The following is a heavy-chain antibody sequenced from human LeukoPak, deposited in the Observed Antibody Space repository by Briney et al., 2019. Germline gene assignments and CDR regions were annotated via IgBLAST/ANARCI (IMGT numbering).Heavy chain of an antibody. V-gene: IGHV4-4*07. D-gene: IGHD3-10*01. CDR2: IYTSGST. CDR1: GGSISSYY. Sequence: SETLSLTCTVSGGSISSYYWSWIRQPAGKGLEWIGRIYTSGSTNYNPSLKSRVTISVDTSKNQFSLKLSSVTAADTAVYYCARGLKYGSGNRHFDYWGQGTLVTVSS. J-gene: IGHJ4*02. CDR3: ARGLKYGSGNRHFDY.